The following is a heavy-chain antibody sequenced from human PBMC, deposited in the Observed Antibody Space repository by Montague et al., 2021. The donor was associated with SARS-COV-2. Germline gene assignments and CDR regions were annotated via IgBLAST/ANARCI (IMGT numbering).Heavy chain of an antibody. J-gene: IGHJ3*02. D-gene: IGHD1-26*01. V-gene: IGHV3-9*01. CDR2: ISWDSGRR. CDR3: AKDIAGSYFSYDAFDT. Sequence: SRRLSCAASGFTFDDYAMHWVRQAPGKGLEWVSGISWDSGRRGYADSVKGRFTISRDNAKNSLYLQMTSLRTEDTAFYYCAKDIAGSYFSYDAFDTWGQGTMVTVS. CDR1: GFTFDDYA.